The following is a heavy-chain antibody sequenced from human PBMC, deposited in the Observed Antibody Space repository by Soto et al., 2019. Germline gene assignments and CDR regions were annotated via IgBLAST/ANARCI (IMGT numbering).Heavy chain of an antibody. Sequence: QVQLQESGPGLVKPSQTLSLTCTVSGGSISSGGYYWSWIRQHPGKGLEWIGYIYYSGSTYYNPSLTSRVTISVDTSKNQFSLKLSSVTAADTAVYYCARDIAARSRAYMDVWGKGTTVTVSS. CDR2: IYYSGST. D-gene: IGHD6-6*01. CDR1: GGSISSGGYY. J-gene: IGHJ6*03. CDR3: ARDIAARSRAYMDV. V-gene: IGHV4-31*03.